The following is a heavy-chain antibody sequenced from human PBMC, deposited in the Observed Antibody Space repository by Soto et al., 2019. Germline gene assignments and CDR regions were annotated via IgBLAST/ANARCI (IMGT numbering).Heavy chain of an antibody. J-gene: IGHJ6*02. V-gene: IGHV3-30*18. CDR1: GFTFSSYG. CDR3: AKGGGDLYYYYGMDV. D-gene: IGHD3-16*01. CDR2: ISYDGSNK. Sequence: GGSLRLSCAASGFTFSSYGMHWVRQAPGKGLEWVAVISYDGSNKYYADSVKGRFTISRDNSKNTMYLQMNSLRAEDTAAYYRAKGGGDLYYYYGMDVWGQGTTVTVSS.